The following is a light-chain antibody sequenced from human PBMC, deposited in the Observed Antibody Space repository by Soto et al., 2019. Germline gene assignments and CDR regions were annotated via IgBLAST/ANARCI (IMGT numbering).Light chain of an antibody. V-gene: IGKV3-11*01. J-gene: IGKJ1*01. CDR3: QQRSNWPWT. Sequence: VMTQSPDTLSVSPGARATLSCRASETVRSNLAWYQQKPGQAPRLLIYAASNRATGIPARFSGSGSGTDFTLTISSLEPEDFAVYYCQQRSNWPWTFGQGTKVHIK. CDR2: AAS. CDR1: ETVRSN.